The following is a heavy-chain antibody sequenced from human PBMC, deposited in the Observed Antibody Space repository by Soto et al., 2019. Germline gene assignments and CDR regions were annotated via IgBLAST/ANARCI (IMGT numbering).Heavy chain of an antibody. CDR3: AIVTAETAYHYFDF. J-gene: IGHJ4*02. V-gene: IGHV5-10-1*01. D-gene: IGHD1-1*01. CDR2: IDPSDSYI. Sequence: LKISCKGSGYKFTNYWLSWVRQTPGKGLEWMGRIDPSDSYINYSPSFRGHVTISIDESISTAHLQWSSLKASDTATYYCAIVTAETAYHYFDFWGQGTLVTVSS. CDR1: GYKFTNYW.